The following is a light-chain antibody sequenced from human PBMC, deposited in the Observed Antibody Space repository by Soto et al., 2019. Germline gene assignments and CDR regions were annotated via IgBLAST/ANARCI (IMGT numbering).Light chain of an antibody. J-gene: IGKJ2*01. Sequence: EIVLTQSPGTLSLSPGERATLSCRASQSVSSSHLAWYQQKPGQAPRLLIYGASSRAAGIPDRFGGSESVTDFTLTISRLEPEDLAVYYCQQYGSSGYTFGQGTKLEIK. CDR2: GAS. CDR1: QSVSSSH. V-gene: IGKV3-20*01. CDR3: QQYGSSGYT.